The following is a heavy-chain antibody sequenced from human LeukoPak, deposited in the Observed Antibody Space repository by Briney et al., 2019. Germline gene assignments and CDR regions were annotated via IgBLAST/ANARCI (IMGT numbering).Heavy chain of an antibody. V-gene: IGHV4-59*12. CDR3: ARDQGRYFDWSPNYYYGMDV. Sequence: SETLSLTCTVSGGSISSYYWSWIRRPPGKGLEWIGYIYYSGSTNYNPSLKSRVTISVDKSKNQFSLKLSSVTAADTAVYYCARDQGRYFDWSPNYYYGMDVWGQGTTVTVSS. CDR2: IYYSGST. D-gene: IGHD3-9*01. CDR1: GGSISSYY. J-gene: IGHJ6*02.